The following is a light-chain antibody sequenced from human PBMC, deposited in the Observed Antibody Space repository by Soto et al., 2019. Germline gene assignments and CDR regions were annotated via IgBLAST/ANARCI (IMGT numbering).Light chain of an antibody. CDR1: SSDVGRYTL. V-gene: IGLV2-23*02. Sequence: QSALTQPASVSGSPGQSLSISCTGVSSDVGRYTLVSWYQQHPGKAPKLMIYEVSKQPSGVSHRFSGSRSGNPASLTISGLQAEDEADYYCCSYAGNDYVFGTGTKLTVL. J-gene: IGLJ1*01. CDR2: EVS. CDR3: CSYAGNDYV.